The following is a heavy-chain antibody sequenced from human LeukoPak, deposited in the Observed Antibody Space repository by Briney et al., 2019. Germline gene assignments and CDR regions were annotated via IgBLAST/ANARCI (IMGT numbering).Heavy chain of an antibody. D-gene: IGHD2-2*01. V-gene: IGHV3-30*18. CDR1: GFTFSSYG. CDR3: AKAPGGCSSTSCYSLDY. Sequence: GSSLRLSCAASGFTFSSYGMQWARDAPGKGVEWVAVISYDGSNKYYADSVKGRFTISRDNSKNTLYLQMNSLRAEDTAVYYCAKAPGGCSSTSCYSLDYWGQGTLVTVSS. J-gene: IGHJ4*02. CDR2: ISYDGSNK.